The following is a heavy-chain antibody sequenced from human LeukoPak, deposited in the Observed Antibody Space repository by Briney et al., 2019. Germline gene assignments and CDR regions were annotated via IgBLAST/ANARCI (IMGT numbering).Heavy chain of an antibody. J-gene: IGHJ3*02. CDR1: GGSISASIYY. CDR3: ARTRDFYYENAFDI. Sequence: LSETVSLTCTVSGGSISASIYYWGWIRQPPGKELEWIGSIYYRGSTYYNPSLKSRVTISVDTSKNQFSLNLNSVTAADTAVYYCARTRDFYYENAFDIWGQGTMVTAYS. D-gene: IGHD3-22*01. CDR2: IYYRGST. V-gene: IGHV4-39*01.